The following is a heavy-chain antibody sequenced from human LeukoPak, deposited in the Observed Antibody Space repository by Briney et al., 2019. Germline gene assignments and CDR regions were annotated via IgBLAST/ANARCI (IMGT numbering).Heavy chain of an antibody. CDR1: GYTFTSYG. Sequence: ASVKVSCKASGYTFTSYGISWVRQAPGQGLEWMGWINPNSGGTNYAQKFQGRVTMTRDTSISTAYMELSRLRSDDTAVYYCARGSGWYGRGDWFDPWGQGTLVTVSS. CDR3: ARGSGWYGRGDWFDP. CDR2: INPNSGGT. V-gene: IGHV1-2*02. J-gene: IGHJ5*02. D-gene: IGHD6-19*01.